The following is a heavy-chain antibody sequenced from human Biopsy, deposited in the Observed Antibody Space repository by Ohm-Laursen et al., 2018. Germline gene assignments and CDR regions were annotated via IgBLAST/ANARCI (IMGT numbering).Heavy chain of an antibody. CDR1: GDSVFGDSVSNYY. V-gene: IGHV4-4*07. J-gene: IGHJ1*01. Sequence: SETLSLTCSVSGDSVFGDSVSNYYWNWIRQPAGGGLEYIGRLYTTGSTNYNPSLRSRVTMSADTSKNQFSLNLRSVTAADTAVYFYARSIDYGNSYFKYWGQGILVTVSS. CDR3: ARSIDYGNSYFKY. CDR2: LYTTGST. D-gene: IGHD4/OR15-4a*01.